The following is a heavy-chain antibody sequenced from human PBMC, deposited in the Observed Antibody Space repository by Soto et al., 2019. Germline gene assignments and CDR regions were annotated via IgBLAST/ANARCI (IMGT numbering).Heavy chain of an antibody. D-gene: IGHD3-16*02. CDR1: GGSISSSSYY. CDR2: IYYSGST. V-gene: IGHV4-39*01. CDR3: ARRASALTYYDYIWGSYRSPPDAFDI. Sequence: SSETLSLTCTVSGGSISSSSYYWGWIRQPPGKGLEWIGSIYYSGSTYYNPSLKSRVTISVDTSKNQFSLKLSSVTAADTAVYYCARRASALTYYDYIWGSYRSPPDAFDIWGQGTMVTVSS. J-gene: IGHJ3*02.